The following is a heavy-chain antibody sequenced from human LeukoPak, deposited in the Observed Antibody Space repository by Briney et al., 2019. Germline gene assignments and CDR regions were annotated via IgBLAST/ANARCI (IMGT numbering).Heavy chain of an antibody. CDR2: IYSGGSA. Sequence: GGSLRLSCAASGFTVISNYMSWVRQAPGKGLEWVSVIYSGGSAYYADSVKRRFTMSRHNSKNTLYHQMNSLRAEDTAVYYCARGDRAFDMWGEGTMVTVSS. V-gene: IGHV3-53*04. CDR3: ARGDRAFDM. CDR1: GFTVISNY. D-gene: IGHD3-16*01. J-gene: IGHJ3*02.